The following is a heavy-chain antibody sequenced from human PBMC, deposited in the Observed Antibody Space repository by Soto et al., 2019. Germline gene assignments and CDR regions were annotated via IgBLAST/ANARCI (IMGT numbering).Heavy chain of an antibody. CDR1: GGSISSYY. V-gene: IGHV4-59*08. CDR3: ATPQDYDDCLDS. J-gene: IGHJ4*02. Sequence: SETLYLTCSVSGGSISSYYWSWLQQPPGKGLEWIGYIYYSGSTNYNPSLKSRVTISVDTSKNQFSLKLSSVTAADTAVYYCATPQDYDDCLDSWGQGTLVTVS. CDR2: IYYSGST. D-gene: IGHD3-22*01.